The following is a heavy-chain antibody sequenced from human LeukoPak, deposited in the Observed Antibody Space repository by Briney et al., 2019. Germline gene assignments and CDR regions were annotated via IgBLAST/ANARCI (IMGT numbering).Heavy chain of an antibody. D-gene: IGHD3-16*01. CDR2: FDPEDGET. V-gene: IGHV1-24*01. J-gene: IGHJ4*02. CDR3: ATSVGDKYYFDY. CDR1: GYTLTELS. Sequence: GASVEVSCKVSGYTLTELSMHWVRQAPGKGLEWMGGFDPEDGETIYAQKFQGRVTMTEDTSTDTAYMELSSLRSEDTAVYYCATSVGDKYYFDYWGQGTLVTVSS.